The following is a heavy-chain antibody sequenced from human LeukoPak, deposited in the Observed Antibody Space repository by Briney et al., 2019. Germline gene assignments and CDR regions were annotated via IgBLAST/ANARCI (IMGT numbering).Heavy chain of an antibody. D-gene: IGHD1-26*01. CDR3: VTEYRYRFDY. J-gene: IGHJ4*02. Sequence: GGSLRLSCITPGFHFRGYNMAWVREAPGKGLGRLAPVTRDGSGTEYRDSVRGRFTISRDNAKNSVYLQICSLRTEETPAYLCVTEYRYRFDYWGRGLVLTVSS. V-gene: IGHV3-7*01. CDR1: GFHFRGYN. CDR2: VTRDGSGT.